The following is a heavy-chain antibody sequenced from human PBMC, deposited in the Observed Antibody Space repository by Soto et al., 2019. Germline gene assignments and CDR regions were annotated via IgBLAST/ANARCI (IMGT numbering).Heavy chain of an antibody. D-gene: IGHD3-10*02. CDR3: ASMIGDPVLTFEY. Sequence: QVQLQESGPGLVKPSETLSLTCTVSGGSISSYYWSWIRQPPGKGLEWIGYIHYSGSTIYNPSLVSRVNISVDASQSQSSLTLSSVTAADPAVYFCASMIGDPVLTFEYWGWGTLVSVSS. J-gene: IGHJ4*02. CDR2: IHYSGST. V-gene: IGHV4-59*01. CDR1: GGSISSYY.